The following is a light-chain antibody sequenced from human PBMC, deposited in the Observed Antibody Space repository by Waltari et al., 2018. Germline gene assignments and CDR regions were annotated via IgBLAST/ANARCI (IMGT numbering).Light chain of an antibody. V-gene: IGKV1-33*01. J-gene: IGKJ4*01. CDR3: QQYENLPPLT. CDR2: GAS. CDR1: QDIVNF. Sequence: DIQMTQSPSSLSASVGDRVPIPCQASQDIVNFLNWYQQKPGKAPKLLIYGASNLQTGVPSRFSGSGSGTYFTFTISSLQPEDIATYYCQQYENLPPLTFGGGTKVEIK.